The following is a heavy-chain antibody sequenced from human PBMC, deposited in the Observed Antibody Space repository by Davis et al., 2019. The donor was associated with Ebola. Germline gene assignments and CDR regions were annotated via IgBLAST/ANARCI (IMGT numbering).Heavy chain of an antibody. CDR2: IYYSGST. CDR1: GGSFSGYY. J-gene: IGHJ3*02. D-gene: IGHD1-26*01. CDR3: AVGNSGSYFGAFDI. V-gene: IGHV4-34*01. Sequence: MPSETLSLTCAVYGGSFSGYYWSWIRQPPGKGLEWIGSIYYSGSTYYNPSLKSRVTISVDTSKNQFSLKLSSVTAADTAVYYCAVGNSGSYFGAFDIWGQGTMVTVSS.